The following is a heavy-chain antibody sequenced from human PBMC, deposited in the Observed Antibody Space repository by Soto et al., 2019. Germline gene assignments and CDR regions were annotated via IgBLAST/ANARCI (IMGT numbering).Heavy chain of an antibody. Sequence: QVQLQESGPGLVKPSQTLSLTCTVSGGSISSGDYYWSWIRQPPGKGLEWIGYIYYSGSTYYNPSLTSRVTIPVDTSKNQFSLKLSSVTAADTAVYYCARGRSEFGVRGVSQIFDYWGQGTLVTVSS. D-gene: IGHD3-10*01. J-gene: IGHJ4*02. CDR2: IYYSGST. V-gene: IGHV4-30-4*01. CDR1: GGSISSGDYY. CDR3: ARGRSEFGVRGVSQIFDY.